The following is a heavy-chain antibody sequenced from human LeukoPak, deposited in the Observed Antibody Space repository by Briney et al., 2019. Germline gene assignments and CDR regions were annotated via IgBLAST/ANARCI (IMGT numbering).Heavy chain of an antibody. CDR1: GLTFSDEY. CDR3: VRARGAGPGAHFDY. CDR2: ISNTGSFI. V-gene: IGHV3-11*01. Sequence: GGSLRLSCAASGLTFSDEYMSWLRQAPGKGLEWVSYISNTGSFISYADSVKGRFTISRDNAKNSLYLQMNTLRAEDAAAYYCVRARGAGPGAHFDYWGQGTLVTVSS. D-gene: IGHD3-10*01. J-gene: IGHJ4*02.